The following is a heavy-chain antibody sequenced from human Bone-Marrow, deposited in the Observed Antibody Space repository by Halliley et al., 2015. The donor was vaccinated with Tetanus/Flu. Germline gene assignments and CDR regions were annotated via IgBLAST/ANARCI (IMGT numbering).Heavy chain of an antibody. CDR3: ARTLKGIFYFAQ. D-gene: IGHD3-9*01. Sequence: KGLEWIAYIYYTGSHNYNPSLKCRVTISIDPSKKPFSLRLNSVTSAYSAVYYCARTLKGIFYFAQWGQGTLVTVSS. J-gene: IGHJ4*02. CDR2: IYYTGSH. V-gene: IGHV4-59*01.